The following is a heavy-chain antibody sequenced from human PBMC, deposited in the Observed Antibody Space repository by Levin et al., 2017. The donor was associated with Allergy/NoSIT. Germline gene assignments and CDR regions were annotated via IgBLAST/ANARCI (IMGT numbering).Heavy chain of an antibody. CDR3: ATHCTGNTCYYYYYYGLEV. V-gene: IGHV4-39*01. D-gene: IGHD2-8*02. CDR2: VFYNGST. CDR1: GGSISTSTFY. J-gene: IGHJ6*02. Sequence: SQTLSLACTFSGGSISTSTFYWAWIRQPPGKGLEWIGSVFYNGSTWYNPSLKSRVTISVDTSKNQFSLKLHSMTAPDTAVYFFATHCTGNTCYYYYYYGLEVWGPGTTVTVSS.